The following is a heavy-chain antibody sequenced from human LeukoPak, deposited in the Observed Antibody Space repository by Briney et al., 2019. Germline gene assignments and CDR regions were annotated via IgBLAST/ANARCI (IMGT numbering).Heavy chain of an antibody. CDR1: GFTFSNYR. CDR3: ARDPYSGSYGNYYYYFMDV. J-gene: IGHJ6*03. V-gene: IGHV3-7*01. Sequence: GGALRLSCAASGFTFSNYRMSWVRQAPGKGLEWLADIKQDGSEKYYVDSVKGRFTISRDNAKNSLYLQMNSLRAEDTAVYYCARDPYSGSYGNYYYYFMDVWGKGTTVTISS. CDR2: IKQDGSEK. D-gene: IGHD1-26*01.